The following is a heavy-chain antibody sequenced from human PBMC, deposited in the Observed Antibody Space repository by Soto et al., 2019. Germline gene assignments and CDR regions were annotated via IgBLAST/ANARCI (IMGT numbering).Heavy chain of an antibody. CDR3: ARVSLVLRCLEWFGYYGMDV. CDR1: GGSISSGGYY. V-gene: IGHV4-31*03. D-gene: IGHD3-3*01. J-gene: IGHJ6*02. CDR2: IYYSGST. Sequence: PSETLSLTCTVSGGSISSGGYYWSWIRQHPGKGLEWIGYIYYSGSTYYNPSLKSRVTISVDTSKNQFSLRLSSVTAADTAVYYCARVSLVLRCLEWFGYYGMDVWGQGTTVTVSS.